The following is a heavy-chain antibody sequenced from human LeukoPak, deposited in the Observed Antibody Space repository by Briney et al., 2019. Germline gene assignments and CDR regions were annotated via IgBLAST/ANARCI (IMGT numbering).Heavy chain of an antibody. CDR3: AKGWGDYVWGSCHL. CDR1: GFTFNSFG. CDR2: TSGSRGDT. J-gene: IGHJ1*01. V-gene: IGHV3-23*01. Sequence: GGSLRLSCAASGFTFNSFGMHWVRQAPGKGLEWVSSTSGSRGDTDYADSVKGRFTISRDNLKNTLYLQMNSLRAEDTAVYYCAKGWGDYVWGSCHLWGQGTLVTVSS. D-gene: IGHD3-16*01.